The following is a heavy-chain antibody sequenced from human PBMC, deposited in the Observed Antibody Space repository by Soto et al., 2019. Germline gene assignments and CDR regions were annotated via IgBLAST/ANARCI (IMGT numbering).Heavy chain of an antibody. V-gene: IGHV1-18*01. CDR1: GYTFTSYG. CDR3: ARGSLDGGSYAFSPVIGWFDP. Sequence: ASVKVSCKASGYTFTSYGISWVRQAPGQGLEWMGWISAYNGNTNYAQKLQGRVTMTTDTSTSTAYMELRSLRSDDTAVYYCARGSLDGGSYAFSPVIGWFDPWGQGTLVTV. CDR2: ISAYNGNT. J-gene: IGHJ5*02. D-gene: IGHD1-26*01.